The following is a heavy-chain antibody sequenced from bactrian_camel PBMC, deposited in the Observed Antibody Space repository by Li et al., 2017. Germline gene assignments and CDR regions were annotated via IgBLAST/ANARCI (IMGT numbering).Heavy chain of an antibody. CDR3: AAQKGGAAYCSGGFWLGLNY. V-gene: IGHV3S25*01. CDR2: IEIDGRTT. Sequence: QLVESGGGLVQPGGSLRLSCSVTTWSFSRYWMYWVRQAPGKGLEWVSYIEIDGRTTSYADSVWGRFTISRDNAKTTVYLQMNNLKPEDTAMYFCAAQKGGAAYCSGGFWLGLNYWGQGTQVTVS. CDR1: TWSFSRYW. D-gene: IGHD2*01. J-gene: IGHJ4*01.